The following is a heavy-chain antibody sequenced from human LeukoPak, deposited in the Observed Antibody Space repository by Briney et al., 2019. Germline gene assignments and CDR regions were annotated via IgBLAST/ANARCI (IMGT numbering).Heavy chain of an antibody. CDR2: FDPEDGET. CDR1: GYTLTQLV. J-gene: IGHJ4*02. Sequence: ASVKVSCKVSGYTLTQLVMHWVRQAPGKGLEWMGGFDPEDGETTYAQKFQGRVTMTEDTSTDTAYMELSSPRYEDTAVYYCATYSGRYYYYWGQGTLVTVSS. CDR3: ATYSGRYYYY. D-gene: IGHD1-26*01. V-gene: IGHV1-24*01.